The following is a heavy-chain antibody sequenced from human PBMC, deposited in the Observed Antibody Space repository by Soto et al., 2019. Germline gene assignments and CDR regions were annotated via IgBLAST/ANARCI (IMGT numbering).Heavy chain of an antibody. J-gene: IGHJ3*02. CDR1: GGSVSSGAYY. V-gene: IGHV4-31*03. D-gene: IGHD5-12*01. CDR3: ARTRLRAVYPFDI. CDR2: IYYSGST. Sequence: QVQLQESDAGLVKASQTLSLTCTVSGGSVSSGAYYWTWIRQRPGKGLEWIGYIYYSGSTYYSLALKSRLSISLDTSKNQFSLRLSSVTAADTAMYYCARTRLRAVYPFDIWRQGTTVTVSS.